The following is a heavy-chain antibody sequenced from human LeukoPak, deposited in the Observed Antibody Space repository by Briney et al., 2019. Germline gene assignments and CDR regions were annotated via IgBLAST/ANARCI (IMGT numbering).Heavy chain of an antibody. CDR1: GFTFSSYE. CDR3: ARVGRIVGTFDY. D-gene: IGHD3-22*01. Sequence: GGSLRLSCAASGFTFSSYEVNWVRQAPGKGLEWVSYISSSGSTIYYADSVKGRFTISRDNAKNSLYLQMNSLRAEDTAVYYCARVGRIVGTFDYWGQGTLVTVSS. V-gene: IGHV3-48*03. CDR2: ISSSGSTI. J-gene: IGHJ4*02.